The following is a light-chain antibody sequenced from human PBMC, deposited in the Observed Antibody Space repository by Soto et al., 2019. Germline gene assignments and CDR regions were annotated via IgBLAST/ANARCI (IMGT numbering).Light chain of an antibody. CDR2: LGF. CDR1: QSLLHRNGYNY. J-gene: IGKJ1*01. V-gene: IGKV2-28*01. CDR3: MQALQTPPT. Sequence: DVVMTQSPLSLPVTPGEPASISCRSSQSLLHRNGYNYLDWYLQKPGQSPQLLIYLGFNRASGVPDRFSGSGSGTEFTLKISRVEAEDVGTYYCMQALQTPPTFGQGTKVEIK.